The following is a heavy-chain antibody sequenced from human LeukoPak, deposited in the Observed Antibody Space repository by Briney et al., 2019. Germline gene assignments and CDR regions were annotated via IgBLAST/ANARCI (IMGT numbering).Heavy chain of an antibody. Sequence: PGGSLRLSCAASGFTFSSYGMHWVRQAPGKGLEWVAVIWYDGSNKYYADSVKGRFTISRDNSKDTLYLQMNSLGAEDTAVYCCARDQGGAAAGTGAFDIWGQGTMVTVSS. CDR2: IWYDGSNK. J-gene: IGHJ3*02. CDR1: GFTFSSYG. D-gene: IGHD6-13*01. V-gene: IGHV3-33*01. CDR3: ARDQGGAAAGTGAFDI.